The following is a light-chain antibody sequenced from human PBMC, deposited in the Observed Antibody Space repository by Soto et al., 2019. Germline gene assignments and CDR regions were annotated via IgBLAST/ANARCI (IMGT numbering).Light chain of an antibody. CDR3: QQYGSSTIT. Sequence: EIVLTQSPGTLPLSPGERVTLSCRASQSIMNNYLAWYQQKPGQAPRLLIYGASSRVTGIPDRFSGSGSGTDFTLTISRLEPEDFAVYYCQQYGSSTITFGQGTRLEIK. V-gene: IGKV3-20*01. J-gene: IGKJ5*01. CDR1: QSIMNNY. CDR2: GAS.